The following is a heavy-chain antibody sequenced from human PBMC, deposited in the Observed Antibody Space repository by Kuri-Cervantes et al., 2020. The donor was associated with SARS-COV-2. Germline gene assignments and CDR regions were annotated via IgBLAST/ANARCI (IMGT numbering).Heavy chain of an antibody. V-gene: IGHV3-66*01. CDR3: VRGNVAVAGDAFDV. J-gene: IGHJ3*01. CDR2: IFSDDKT. CDR1: GFTVNSYY. Sequence: GESLKISCAASGFTVNSYYINWVRQAPGKGLEWVSVIFSDDKTYYADSVKDRVNMSRDNFRNKVFFQLNSMRADDTAVYYCVRGNVAVAGDAFDVWGHGTVVTVSS. D-gene: IGHD6-19*01.